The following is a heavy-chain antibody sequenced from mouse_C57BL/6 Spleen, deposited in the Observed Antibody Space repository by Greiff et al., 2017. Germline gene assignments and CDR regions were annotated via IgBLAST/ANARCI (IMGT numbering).Heavy chain of an antibody. CDR2: IYPGDGDT. D-gene: IGHD3-2*02. CDR3: ARSGGSGYVNAMDY. CDR1: GYAFSSSW. V-gene: IGHV1-82*01. Sequence: QVQLQQSGPELVKPGASVKISCKASGYAFSSSWMNWVKQRPGKGLEWIGRIYPGDGDTNYNGKFKGKATLTADKSSSTAYMKLSSLTAEDSAVYFCARSGGSGYVNAMDYWGQGTSVTVSS. J-gene: IGHJ4*01.